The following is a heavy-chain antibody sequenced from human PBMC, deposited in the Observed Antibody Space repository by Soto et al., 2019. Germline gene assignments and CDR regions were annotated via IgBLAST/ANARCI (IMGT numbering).Heavy chain of an antibody. V-gene: IGHV3-43*01. Sequence: GGSLRLSCAASGFTFDDYTMHWVRQAPGKGLEWVSLISWDGGSTYYADSVKGRFTISRDNSKNSLYLQMNSLRTEDTALYYCAKGRVRRARDGYTPDYWGQGTLVTVSS. D-gene: IGHD5-12*01. CDR1: GFTFDDYT. CDR2: ISWDGGST. J-gene: IGHJ4*02. CDR3: AKGRVRRARDGYTPDY.